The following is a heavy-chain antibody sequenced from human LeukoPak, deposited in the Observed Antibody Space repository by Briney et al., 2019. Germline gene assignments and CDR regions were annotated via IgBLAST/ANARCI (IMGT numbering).Heavy chain of an antibody. Sequence: ASVKVSCKASGYTFTSYGISWVRQAPGQGLEGMGWISAYNGNTNYAQKLQGRVTMTTDTSTSTAYIELRSLSSDDTAVTYCARLRGVVVVAATLGYFDLWGRGTLVTVSS. V-gene: IGHV1-18*01. D-gene: IGHD2-15*01. J-gene: IGHJ2*01. CDR3: ARLRGVVVVAATLGYFDL. CDR2: ISAYNGNT. CDR1: GYTFTSYG.